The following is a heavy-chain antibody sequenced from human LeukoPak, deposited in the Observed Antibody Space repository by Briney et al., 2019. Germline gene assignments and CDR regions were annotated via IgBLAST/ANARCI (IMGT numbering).Heavy chain of an antibody. J-gene: IGHJ3*02. Sequence: GGSLRLSCAASGFTFSSYEMNWGRQAPGKGLEWVSYISSGGTTIYYADSVKGRFTISRDNAKNSLFLQMNRLRAEDTATYYCARDLGYSSSFGGSDIWGQGTMVTVSS. CDR1: GFTFSSYE. D-gene: IGHD6-6*01. CDR2: ISSGGTTI. V-gene: IGHV3-48*03. CDR3: ARDLGYSSSFGGSDI.